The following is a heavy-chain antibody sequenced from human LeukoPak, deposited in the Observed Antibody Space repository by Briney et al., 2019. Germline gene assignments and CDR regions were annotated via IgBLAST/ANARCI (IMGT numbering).Heavy chain of an antibody. J-gene: IGHJ4*02. CDR1: GFTFSDYA. CDR3: AKVQDGSGSYYPNFDY. CDR2: ISGTGGTT. D-gene: IGHD3-10*01. V-gene: IGHV3-23*01. Sequence: GGSLKLSCAAAGFTFSDYAMTWVRQAPGKGLEWVSGISGTGGTTYYADSVKGRFTISRDNSKNRLYLQMNSLRAEDTAVYYCAKVQDGSGSYYPNFDYWGQGTLVTVSS.